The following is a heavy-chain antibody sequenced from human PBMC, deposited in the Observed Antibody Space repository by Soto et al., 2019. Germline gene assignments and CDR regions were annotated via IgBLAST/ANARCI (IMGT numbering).Heavy chain of an antibody. CDR1: GYTFTIYG. CDR2: INAYNGNT. V-gene: IGHV1-18*01. CDR3: AREGSSGRLGFAY. D-gene: IGHD6-19*01. Sequence: ASVKVSCKASGYTFTIYGISWVRQAPGQGLEWMGWINAYNGNTNYAQKLQGRVTMTTDTSTSTAYMELRSLRSDEPAVCYCAREGSSGRLGFAYWAQGTLFTVPS. J-gene: IGHJ4*02.